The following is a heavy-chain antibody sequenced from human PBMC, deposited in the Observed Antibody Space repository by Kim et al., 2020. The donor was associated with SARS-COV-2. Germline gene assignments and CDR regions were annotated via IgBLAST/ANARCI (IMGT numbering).Heavy chain of an antibody. CDR2: INPNSGGT. V-gene: IGHV1-2*06. D-gene: IGHD3-22*01. Sequence: ASVKVSCKASGYTFTGYYMHWVRQAPGQGLEWMGRINPNSGGTNYAQKFQGRVTMTRDTSISTAYMELSRLRSDDTAVYYCARDTPYYDSSGYWRGLDYWGQGTLVSVSS. CDR3: ARDTPYYDSSGYWRGLDY. J-gene: IGHJ4*02. CDR1: GYTFTGYY.